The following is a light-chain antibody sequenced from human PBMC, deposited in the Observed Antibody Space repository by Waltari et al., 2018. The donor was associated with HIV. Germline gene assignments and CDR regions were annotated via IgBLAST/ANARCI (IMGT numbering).Light chain of an antibody. J-gene: IGLJ1*01. CDR2: EVS. Sequence: QSALTQPASVSGSPGQSIPIPCTGTSSNVGGYNYVYWYQQHPGKAPKLMIYEVSNRPSGVSNRFSGSKSGNTASLTISGLQAEDEADYYCSSYTSSSTYVFGTGTKVTVL. V-gene: IGLV2-14*01. CDR3: SSYTSSSTYV. CDR1: SSNVGGYNY.